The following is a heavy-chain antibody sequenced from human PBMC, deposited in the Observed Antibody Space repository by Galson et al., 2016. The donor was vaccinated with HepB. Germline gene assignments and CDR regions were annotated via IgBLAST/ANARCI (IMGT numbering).Heavy chain of an antibody. D-gene: IGHD1-1*01. CDR3: AGEDYTSNDSGAFDI. J-gene: IGHJ3*02. CDR2: ISNWGDTI. CDR1: GFTLSHYE. Sequence: SLRLSCAASGFTLSHYEMNWVRQAPGQGLQWVSYISNWGDTISYADSVKGRLTISRDNDKNSLYLQLRSLRAEDTAVYYCAGEDYTSNDSGAFDIWGRGTVVTVSS. V-gene: IGHV3-48*03.